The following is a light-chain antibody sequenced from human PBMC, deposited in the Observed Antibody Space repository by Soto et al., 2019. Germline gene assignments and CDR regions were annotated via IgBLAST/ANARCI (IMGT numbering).Light chain of an antibody. CDR1: ESIRTW. CDR3: QQYNNYPRT. Sequence: DIQMTQSPSTLSASIGDRVTITCRASESIRTWLAWYQHKPGKAPKFLIYDASTLESGVPSGFSGSGSGTEFTLTISSLQPDDFATYYCQQYNNYPRTFGQGTKVEIK. V-gene: IGKV1-5*01. CDR2: DAS. J-gene: IGKJ1*01.